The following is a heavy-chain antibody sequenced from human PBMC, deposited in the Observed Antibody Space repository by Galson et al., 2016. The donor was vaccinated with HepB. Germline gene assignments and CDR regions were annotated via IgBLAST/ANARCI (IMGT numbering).Heavy chain of an antibody. Sequence: QSGAEVKKPGEPLKISCKGSGFNFATYWIGWVRQTPGKGLEWMGFIHPGDSDTRYSPSFQSQVTISADKSINTAFLQWNSLEASDTAIYFCGGQGGGWGYWYFDFWGRGTRVTVSS. D-gene: IGHD7-27*01. V-gene: IGHV5-51*01. CDR3: GGQGGGWGYWYFDF. CDR2: IHPGDSDT. CDR1: GFNFATYW. J-gene: IGHJ2*01.